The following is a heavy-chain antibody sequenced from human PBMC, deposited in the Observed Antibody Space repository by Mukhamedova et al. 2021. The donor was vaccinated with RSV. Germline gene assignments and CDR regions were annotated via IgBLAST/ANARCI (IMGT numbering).Heavy chain of an antibody. CDR3: ARLAEPIIAAKFHFDI. CDR2: IDPSDSYS. Sequence: MGGKGLEWMGRIDPSDSYSNYRPSFQGHVTISTDKSSDTAFLQLSSLKASDTAVYYCARLAEPIIAAKFHFDIWGQGTMVTVSS. V-gene: IGHV5-10-1*01. J-gene: IGHJ3*02. D-gene: IGHD6-6*01.